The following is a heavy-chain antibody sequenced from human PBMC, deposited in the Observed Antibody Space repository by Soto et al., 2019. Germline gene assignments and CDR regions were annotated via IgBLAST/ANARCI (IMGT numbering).Heavy chain of an antibody. Sequence: GGSLRLSCAASGFTFSNAWMSWVRQAPGKGLEWVGRIKSKTDGGTTDYAAPVKGRFTISRDDSKNTLYLQMNSLKTEDTAVYYCTTDLPPIYCSSTSCYDHYYMDVWGKGTTVTVSS. J-gene: IGHJ6*03. CDR2: IKSKTDGGTT. CDR1: GFTFSNAW. D-gene: IGHD2-2*01. CDR3: TTDLPPIYCSSTSCYDHYYMDV. V-gene: IGHV3-15*01.